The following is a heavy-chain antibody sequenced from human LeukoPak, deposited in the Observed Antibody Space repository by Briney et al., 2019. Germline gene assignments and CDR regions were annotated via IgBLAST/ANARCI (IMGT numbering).Heavy chain of an antibody. CDR3: AKERGHPLPNYHMDV. Sequence: GGSLRLSCAASGFTFSSYAMSWVPQAPGEGREWVLTIFDTGDGTFYADSVRGRFTISRDSSKNTLYLQMNSLRADDTAVYYCAKERGHPLPNYHMDVWGKGTTVTVSS. V-gene: IGHV3-23*01. D-gene: IGHD4/OR15-4a*01. CDR2: IFDTGDGT. J-gene: IGHJ6*03. CDR1: GFTFSSYA.